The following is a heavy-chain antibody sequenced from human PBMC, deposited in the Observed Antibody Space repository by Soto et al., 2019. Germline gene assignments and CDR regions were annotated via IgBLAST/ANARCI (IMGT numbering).Heavy chain of an antibody. V-gene: IGHV3-11*05. CDR1: GFTFSDYY. CDR2: ISSSSSYT. CDR3: AKGRGYSYGPFDY. J-gene: IGHJ4*02. D-gene: IGHD5-18*01. Sequence: VGSLRLSCAASGFTFSDYYMSWIRQAPGKGLEWVSYISSSSSYTNYADSVKGRFTISRDNAKNTLYLQMNTLRAEDTAVYYCAKGRGYSYGPFDYWGQGTLVTVSS.